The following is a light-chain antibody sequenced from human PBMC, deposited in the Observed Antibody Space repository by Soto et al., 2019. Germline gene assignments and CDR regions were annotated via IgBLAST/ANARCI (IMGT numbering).Light chain of an antibody. CDR2: EVN. CDR1: SSDVGSYNL. V-gene: IGLV2-23*02. J-gene: IGLJ3*02. CDR3: CSYAGSNSLWV. Sequence: QSALTQPASVSGSPGQSITISCTGTSSDVGSYNLVSWYQHHPGKAPKLMIYEVNKRPSGVSNRFSGSKSGNTASLTISGLQDEDEADYFCCSYAGSNSLWVFGGGTKVTVL.